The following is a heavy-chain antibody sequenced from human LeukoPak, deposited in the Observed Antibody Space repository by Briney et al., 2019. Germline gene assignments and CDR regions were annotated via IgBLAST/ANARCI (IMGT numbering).Heavy chain of an antibody. D-gene: IGHD1-26*01. Sequence: VKPSETLSLTCTLSGGSISNYYWSWIRQPPGKGLEWIGNIFYSGSTNYNPSLKSRVTISLDTSKNQFSLKLTSVSAADTAVYYCAREGGGYYHWFDPWGQGTLVTVSS. CDR3: AREGGGYYHWFDP. CDR2: IFYSGST. CDR1: GGSISNYY. V-gene: IGHV4-59*01. J-gene: IGHJ5*02.